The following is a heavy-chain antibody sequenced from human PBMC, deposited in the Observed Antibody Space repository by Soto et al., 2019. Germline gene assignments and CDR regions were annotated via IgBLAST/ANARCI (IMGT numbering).Heavy chain of an antibody. D-gene: IGHD6-6*01. V-gene: IGHV4-59*01. CDR2: IYDSGST. CDR1: GGSISSYY. CDR3: AAPPRY. J-gene: IGHJ4*02. Sequence: QVQLQESGPGLVKPSETLSLTCTVSGGSISSYYWSWIRQPPGKGLEWIGYIYDSGSTNYNPSLTRRATISVDTSKNQFSLKLTSVTAADTAVYYCAAPPRYWGQGTLVTVSS.